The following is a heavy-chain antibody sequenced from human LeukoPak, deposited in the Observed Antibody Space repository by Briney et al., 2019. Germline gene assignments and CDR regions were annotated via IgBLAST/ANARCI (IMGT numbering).Heavy chain of an antibody. J-gene: IGHJ4*02. Sequence: GASVKVSCKASGYTFTRHRISWVRQAPGQGLEWMGWISAYNGNTKYAQKLQGRVTMTTDTPTSTAYMELRSLRCDDTAVYYCARDQGSYSAFDYWGQGTLVTVSS. CDR3: ARDQGSYSAFDY. CDR2: ISAYNGNT. D-gene: IGHD1-26*01. CDR1: GYTFTRHR. V-gene: IGHV1-18*01.